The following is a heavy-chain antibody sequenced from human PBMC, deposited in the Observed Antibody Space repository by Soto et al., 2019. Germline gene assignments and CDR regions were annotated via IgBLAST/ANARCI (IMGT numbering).Heavy chain of an antibody. CDR1: GFTFSSYA. V-gene: IGHV3-23*01. D-gene: IGHD2-2*01. CDR3: AKGGSTSCRWSCWFDP. Sequence: GGSLRLSCAASGFTFSSYAMSWVRQAPGKGLEWVSAISGSGGSTYYADSVKGRFTISRDNSKNTLYLQMNSLRAEDTAVYYCAKGGSTSCRWSCWFDPWGQGTLVTVSS. CDR2: ISGSGGST. J-gene: IGHJ5*02.